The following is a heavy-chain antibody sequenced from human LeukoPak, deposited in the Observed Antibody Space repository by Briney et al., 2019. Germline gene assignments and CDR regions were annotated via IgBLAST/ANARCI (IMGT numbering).Heavy chain of an antibody. CDR1: GFTFSNAW. CDR3: TTETPWIQPYY. V-gene: IGHV3-15*01. D-gene: IGHD5-18*01. Sequence: GGSLRLSCAASGFTFSNAWMSWVRQAPGKGLEWVGRIKSKTDAGTTDYAAPVKGRFTISRDDSKNTLYLQMNSPKTEDTAVYYCTTETPWIQPYYWGQGALVTVSS. CDR2: IKSKTDAGTT. J-gene: IGHJ4*02.